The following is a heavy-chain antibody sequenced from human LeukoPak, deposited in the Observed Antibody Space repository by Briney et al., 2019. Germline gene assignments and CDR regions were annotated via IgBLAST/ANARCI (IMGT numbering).Heavy chain of an antibody. CDR3: ATVRRGCSYNWFDP. CDR1: GYTLTGSS. D-gene: IGHD6-19*01. V-gene: IGHV1-24*01. CDR2: FDPEDGET. J-gene: IGHJ5*02. Sequence: ASVKVSCKVSGYTLTGSSMHWVRQAPGKGLEWMGGFDPEDGETIYAQKFQGRVTMTEDTSTDTAYTELSSLRSEDTAVYYCATVRRGCSYNWFDPWGQGTLVTVSS.